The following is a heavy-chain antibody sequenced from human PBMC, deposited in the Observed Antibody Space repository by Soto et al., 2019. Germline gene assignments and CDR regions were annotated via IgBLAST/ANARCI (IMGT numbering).Heavy chain of an antibody. CDR2: ISAYSGKT. Sequence: VQLGQSGGEVKKPGASVKVSCKTSGYNFTTYGISWVRQAPGQGLEWVGWISAYSGKTHYAQKFQDKVTMTTDTPTNTAYLELRSLRSDDKAVYYCARDPYLGDHQYWGQGTLVTVSS. CDR3: ARDPYLGDHQY. J-gene: IGHJ4*02. CDR1: GYNFTTYG. D-gene: IGHD3-16*01. V-gene: IGHV1-18*01.